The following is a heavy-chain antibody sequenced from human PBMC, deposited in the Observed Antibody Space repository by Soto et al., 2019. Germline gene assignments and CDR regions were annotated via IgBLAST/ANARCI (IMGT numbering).Heavy chain of an antibody. CDR2: IRWNSGSI. CDR3: AKDAMVRGVVGAFDI. Sequence: EVQLVESGGGLVQPGRSLRLSCAASGFTFDDYAMHWVRQAPGKGLEWVSGIRWNSGSIGYADSVKGRFTISRDNAKNSLYLQMNSLRAEDTALYYCAKDAMVRGVVGAFDIWGQGTMVTVSS. CDR1: GFTFDDYA. J-gene: IGHJ3*02. V-gene: IGHV3-9*01. D-gene: IGHD3-10*01.